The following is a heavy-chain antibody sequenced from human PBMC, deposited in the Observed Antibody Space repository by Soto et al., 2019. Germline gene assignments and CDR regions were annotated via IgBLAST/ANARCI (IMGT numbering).Heavy chain of an antibody. Sequence: SETLSLTCSISGGHINNYYWSWIRQPPGKALEWIGYIYYTGITNYNPSLKSRLTISLDTSKSQYSLNLTSVTAADTAVYYCATGRVYYGSEYWGQGSLVTVSS. J-gene: IGHJ1*01. CDR2: IYYTGIT. D-gene: IGHD3-10*01. CDR1: GGHINNYY. CDR3: ATGRVYYGSEY. V-gene: IGHV4-59*01.